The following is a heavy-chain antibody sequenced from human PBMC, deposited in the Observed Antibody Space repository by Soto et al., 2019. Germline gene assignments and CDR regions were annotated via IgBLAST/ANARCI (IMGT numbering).Heavy chain of an antibody. V-gene: IGHV1-18*01. CDR2: ISAYNGNT. Sequence: QVQLVQSGAEVKKPGASVKVSCKASGYTFTSYGISWVRQAPGQGLEWMGWISAYNGNTNYAQKLQGRVTMTTDTSTSTAYMEVRSLRSDDTAVYYCARDPYDYVWGSLSYYYYGMDVWGQGTTVTVSS. CDR3: ARDPYDYVWGSLSYYYYGMDV. J-gene: IGHJ6*02. CDR1: GYTFTSYG. D-gene: IGHD3-16*01.